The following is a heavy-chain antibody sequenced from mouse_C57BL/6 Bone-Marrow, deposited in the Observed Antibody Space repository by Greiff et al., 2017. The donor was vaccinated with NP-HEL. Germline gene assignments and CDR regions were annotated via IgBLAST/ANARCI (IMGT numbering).Heavy chain of an antibody. D-gene: IGHD1-1*01. Sequence: QVQLQQPGAELVRPGTSVKLSCKASGYTFTSYWMHWVKQRPGQGLEWIGVIDPSDSYTNYNQKFKGKATLTVDTSSSPAYMQLSSLTSEDSAVYYCARAGGYYYGSSPFDYWGQGTTLTVSS. V-gene: IGHV1-59*01. CDR3: ARAGGYYYGSSPFDY. J-gene: IGHJ2*01. CDR2: IDPSDSYT. CDR1: GYTFTSYW.